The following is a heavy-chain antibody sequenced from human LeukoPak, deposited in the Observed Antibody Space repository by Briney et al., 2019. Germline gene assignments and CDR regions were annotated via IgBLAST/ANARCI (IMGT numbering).Heavy chain of an antibody. D-gene: IGHD3-10*01. CDR2: ISAYNGNT. Sequence: ASVKVSCKASGYTFTGYYMHWVRQAPGQGLEWMGWISAYNGNTNYAQKLQGRVTMTTDTSTSTAYMELRSLRSDDTAVYYCARDWVGIGESIPYWGQGTLVTVSS. V-gene: IGHV1-18*04. J-gene: IGHJ4*02. CDR1: GYTFTGYY. CDR3: ARDWVGIGESIPY.